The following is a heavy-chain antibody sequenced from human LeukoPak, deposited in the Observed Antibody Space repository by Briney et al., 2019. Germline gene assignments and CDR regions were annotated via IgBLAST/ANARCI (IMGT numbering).Heavy chain of an antibody. V-gene: IGHV4-59*12. CDR2: IYYSGST. J-gene: IGHJ5*02. CDR1: GGSISSYY. Sequence: SETLSLTCTVSGGSISSYYWSWIRQPPGKGLEWIGYIYYSGSTNYNPSLKSRVTISVDTSKNQFSLKLSSVTAADTAVYYCARGLEMATMSWLDPWGQGTLVTVSS. CDR3: ARGLEMATMSWLDP. D-gene: IGHD5-24*01.